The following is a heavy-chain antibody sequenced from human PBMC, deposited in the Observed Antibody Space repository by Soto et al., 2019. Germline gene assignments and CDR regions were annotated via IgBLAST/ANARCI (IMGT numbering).Heavy chain of an antibody. D-gene: IGHD2-2*01. V-gene: IGHV1-18*04. CDR1: GYTFTSYG. CDR3: ARDPGGYKLSYYYYYGMDV. CDR2: ISAYNGNT. Sequence: ASVKVSCKASGYTFTSYGISWVRQAPGQGLEWMGWISAYNGNTNYAQKLQGRVTMTTDTSTSTAYMELRSLRSDDTAVYYCARDPGGYKLSYYYYYGMDVWGQGTTVTVSS. J-gene: IGHJ6*02.